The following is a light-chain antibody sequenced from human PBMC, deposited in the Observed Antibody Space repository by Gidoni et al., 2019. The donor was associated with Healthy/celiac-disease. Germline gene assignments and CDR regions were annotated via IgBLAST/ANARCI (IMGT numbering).Light chain of an antibody. CDR3: QQYNNWPLT. CDR1: QSVSSN. V-gene: IGKV3-15*01. J-gene: IGKJ1*01. CDR2: GAS. Sequence: EIVMTQSPATLSVSPGERATLPCRARQSVSSNLAWYQQKPGQAPRLLIYGASTRATGIPARFSGSGSGTEFTLTISSLQSEDFAVYYCQQYNNWPLTFGQGTKVEIK.